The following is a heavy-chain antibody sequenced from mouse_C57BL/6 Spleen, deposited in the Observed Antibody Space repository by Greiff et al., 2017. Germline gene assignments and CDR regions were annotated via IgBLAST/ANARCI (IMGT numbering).Heavy chain of an antibody. CDR1: GYTFTDYE. Sequence: QVQLQQSGAELVRPGASVTLSCKASGYTFTDYEMHWVKQTPVHGLEWIGAIDPETGGTAYNQKFKGKAILTADKSSSTAYMELRSLTSEESAVYYCTRGGTITAVVATGAMDYWGQGTSVTVSS. J-gene: IGHJ4*01. CDR2: IDPETGGT. CDR3: TRGGTITAVVATGAMDY. D-gene: IGHD1-1*01. V-gene: IGHV1-15*01.